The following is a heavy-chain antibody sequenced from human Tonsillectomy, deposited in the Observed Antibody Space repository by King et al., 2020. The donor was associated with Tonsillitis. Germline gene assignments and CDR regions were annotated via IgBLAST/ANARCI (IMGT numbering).Heavy chain of an antibody. CDR1: GFTFSTSW. CDR2: INPDGSER. J-gene: IGHJ4*02. CDR3: AKDASGAY. Sequence: VQLVESGGGLVQPGGSLRLSCAASGFTFSTSWMSWSRPAPGKGLELGATINPDGSERYYVDSVKGRFTISRDNAKNSLYLQMNSLRAEDTAVYFCAKDASGAYWGQGTLVTVSS. D-gene: IGHD1-26*01. V-gene: IGHV3-7*01.